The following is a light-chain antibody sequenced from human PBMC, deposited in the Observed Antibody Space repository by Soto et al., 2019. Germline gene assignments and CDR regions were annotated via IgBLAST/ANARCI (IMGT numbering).Light chain of an antibody. CDR3: SSYAGSNNHVV. Sequence: QSALTQPPSASGSPGQSVTISCTGTSSDVGGYNYVSWYQQHPGKAPTLMIYEVSTRPSGVPDRFSGSKSGNTASLTVSGLQAEDEADYYCSSYAGSNNHVVFGGGTKLTVL. V-gene: IGLV2-8*01. J-gene: IGLJ2*01. CDR1: SSDVGGYNY. CDR2: EVS.